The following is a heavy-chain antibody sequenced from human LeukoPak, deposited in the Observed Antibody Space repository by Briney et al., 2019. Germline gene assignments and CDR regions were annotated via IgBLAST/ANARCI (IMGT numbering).Heavy chain of an antibody. CDR3: ARFVGACSGGSCYSDY. J-gene: IGHJ4*02. Sequence: ESLKLSCKGSRYSFTSYWIGWVRQMPGKGLEWMGIIYPGDSDTRYSPSFQGQVTISADKSISTAYLQWNSLKASDTAMYYCARFVGACSGGSCYSDYWGQGTLVTVSS. D-gene: IGHD2-15*01. CDR2: IYPGDSDT. V-gene: IGHV5-51*01. CDR1: RYSFTSYW.